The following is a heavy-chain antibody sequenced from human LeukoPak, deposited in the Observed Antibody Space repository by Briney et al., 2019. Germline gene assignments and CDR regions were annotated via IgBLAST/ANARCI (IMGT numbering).Heavy chain of an antibody. CDR2: IRGNGGT. CDR3: AKASWVSSTDAVR. CDR1: GLSFSSFA. Sequence: QSGGSLRLSCAASGLSFSSFAMSWVRQGPARGLEWVSSIRGNGGTFYADSVMGRFTLSSDSSRNTVYFQLNNLRVEDTAIYYCAKASWVSSTDAVRWGQGTLVTVSS. D-gene: IGHD3-16*01. V-gene: IGHV3-23*01. J-gene: IGHJ4*02.